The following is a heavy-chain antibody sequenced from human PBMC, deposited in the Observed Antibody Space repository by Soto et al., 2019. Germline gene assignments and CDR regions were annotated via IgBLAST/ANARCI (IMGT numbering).Heavy chain of an antibody. J-gene: IGHJ6*02. CDR3: ASLAGGCSGTRCYGNYGMDV. Sequence: QLQLLESGPGLVKPSETLSLTCCVSGGSISSGPYSWGWIRQPPGKGLEWIGTFHYSGCTYYSPCLLTRVSLAVDTSKNHSTLKVRAVTAADTAVFYCASLAGGCSGTRCYGNYGMDVWGQGTTVTVSS. D-gene: IGHD2-2*01. CDR2: FHYSGCT. CDR1: GGSISSGPYS. V-gene: IGHV4-39*02.